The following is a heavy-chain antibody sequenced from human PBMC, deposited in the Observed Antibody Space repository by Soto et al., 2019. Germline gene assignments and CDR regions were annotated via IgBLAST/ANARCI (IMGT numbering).Heavy chain of an antibody. Sequence: GGSLRLSCAASGFTLSSYVMHWVRQAPGKGLEWVALISYDGSNKYYADSVKGRFTISRDNSKNTLSLQVSSLRPEDTAVYYCAKDRDSSGWFSGYYYGVDVWGQGTTVTVSS. CDR3: AKDRDSSGWFSGYYYGVDV. CDR2: ISYDGSNK. CDR1: GFTLSSYV. J-gene: IGHJ6*02. V-gene: IGHV3-30*18. D-gene: IGHD6-19*01.